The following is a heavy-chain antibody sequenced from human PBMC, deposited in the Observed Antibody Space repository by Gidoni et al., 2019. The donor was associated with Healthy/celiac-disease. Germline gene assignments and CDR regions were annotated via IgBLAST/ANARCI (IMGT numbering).Heavy chain of an antibody. J-gene: IGHJ4*02. V-gene: IGHV3-21*01. CDR1: GFTFSSYS. D-gene: IGHD2-15*01. Sequence: AASGFTFSSYSMNWVRQAPGKGLEWVSSISSSSSYIYYADSVKGRFTISRDNAKNSLYLQMNSLRAEDTAVYYCARDRWGVVAATRGPYFDYWGQGTLVTVSS. CDR2: ISSSSSYI. CDR3: ARDRWGVVAATRGPYFDY.